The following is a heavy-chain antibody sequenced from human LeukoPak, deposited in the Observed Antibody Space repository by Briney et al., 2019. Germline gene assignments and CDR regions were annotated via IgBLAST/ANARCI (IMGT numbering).Heavy chain of an antibody. J-gene: IGHJ3*02. CDR2: MNPNSGNT. D-gene: IGHD2-2*01. Sequence: ASVKVSCKASGYTFTSYDINWVRQATGQGLEWMGWMNPNSGNTGYAQKFQGRVTMTTDTSTSTAYMELRSLRSDDTAVYYCAAHGGVVPAAFDAFDIWGQGTMVTVSS. CDR1: GYTFTSYD. V-gene: IGHV1-8*01. CDR3: AAHGGVVPAAFDAFDI.